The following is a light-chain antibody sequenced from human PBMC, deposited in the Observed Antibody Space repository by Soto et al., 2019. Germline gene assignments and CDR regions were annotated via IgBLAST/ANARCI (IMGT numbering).Light chain of an antibody. CDR1: SSDVGGYNF. V-gene: IGLV2-8*01. CDR2: EVS. J-gene: IGLJ3*02. CDR3: SSRATNAGDDNWV. Sequence: QSALTQPPSASGSPGQSVTISCTGTSSDVGGYNFVSWYQQHPDKAPKLMIYEVSKRPSGVPDRFSGSKSGNTASLTVSGLQAEDEADYYCSSRATNAGDDNWVFGGGTKLTVL.